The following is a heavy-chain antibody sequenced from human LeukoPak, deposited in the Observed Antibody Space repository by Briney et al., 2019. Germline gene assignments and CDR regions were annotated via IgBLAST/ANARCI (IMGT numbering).Heavy chain of an antibody. Sequence: PSETLPLTCAVSGYSISSGYYWGWIRQPPGKGLEWIGSIYHSGSTYYSPSLKSRVTISIDTSKNQLSLKLNSVIAADTAVYYCARQSYDSGRLYYTYWGQGTLVTVSS. V-gene: IGHV4-38-2*01. CDR2: IYHSGST. CDR1: GYSISSGYY. J-gene: IGHJ4*02. CDR3: ARQSYDSGRLYYTY. D-gene: IGHD3-10*01.